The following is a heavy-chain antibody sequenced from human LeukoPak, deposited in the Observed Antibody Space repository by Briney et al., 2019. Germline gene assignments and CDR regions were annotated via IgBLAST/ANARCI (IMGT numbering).Heavy chain of an antibody. Sequence: GGSLRLSCAASGFNFNKYWMNWVRQAPGKGLEWVANIKHDDSEKNHADSARRRFTIARDNAKISLYVQLDSLRDERTAVYFCARGGYYNFWTGLVDYWGQGTRVSVS. CDR1: GFNFNKYW. J-gene: IGHJ4*02. CDR2: IKHDDSEK. V-gene: IGHV3-7*04. D-gene: IGHD3/OR15-3a*01. CDR3: ARGGYYNFWTGLVDY.